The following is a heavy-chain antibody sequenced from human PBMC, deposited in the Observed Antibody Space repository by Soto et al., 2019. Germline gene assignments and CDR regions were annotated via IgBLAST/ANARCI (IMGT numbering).Heavy chain of an antibody. J-gene: IGHJ4*02. CDR3: ATRPPGGIYFGVFDY. V-gene: IGHV4-4*02. Sequence: PSETLSLTCAVSGGSISSSNWWSWVRQPPGKGLEWIGEIYHSGSTNYNPSLKSRVTISVDKSKNQFSLKLSSVTAADTAVYYCATRPPGGIYFGVFDYWSQGTLVTVSS. CDR1: GGSISSSNW. D-gene: IGHD3-16*01. CDR2: IYHSGST.